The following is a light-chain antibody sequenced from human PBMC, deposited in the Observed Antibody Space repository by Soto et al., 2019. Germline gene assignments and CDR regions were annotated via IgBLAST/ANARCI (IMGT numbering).Light chain of an antibody. Sequence: EIVLTQSPATLSLSPGERATLSCRASQSVSSYLAWYQQKPGQPPRLLIYDASNRATGIPARFSGSGSGTDFTLTISSLEPEDFAVYYCQQRTNWRWTFGQGTKVEIE. J-gene: IGKJ1*01. CDR1: QSVSSY. CDR2: DAS. V-gene: IGKV3-11*01. CDR3: QQRTNWRWT.